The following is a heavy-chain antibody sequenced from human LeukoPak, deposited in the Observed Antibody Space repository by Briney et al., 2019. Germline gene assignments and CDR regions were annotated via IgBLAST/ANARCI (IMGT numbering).Heavy chain of an antibody. V-gene: IGHV1-69*04. J-gene: IGHJ4*02. CDR3: ARSLAYYDSSGCDY. Sequence: SVKLSCKASGGTFSSYAISWVRQAPGQGLEWMGRIIPILGIANYAQKFQGRVTITADKSTSTAYMELSSLRSEDTAVYYCARSLAYYDSSGCDYWGQGTLVTVSS. CDR2: IIPILGIA. CDR1: GGTFSSYA. D-gene: IGHD3-22*01.